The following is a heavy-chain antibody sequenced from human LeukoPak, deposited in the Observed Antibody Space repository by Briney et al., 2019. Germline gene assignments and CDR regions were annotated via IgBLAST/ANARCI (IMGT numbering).Heavy chain of an antibody. J-gene: IGHJ4*02. D-gene: IGHD6-19*01. Sequence: ASVKVSCKASGYTFTGYYMHWVRQAPGQGLEWMGWINPNSGGTNYAQKFQGRVTMTRDTSISTAYMELSRLRSDDTAVYYCARDENSSGWAGDYWGQGTLVTVSS. CDR3: ARDENSSGWAGDY. CDR1: GYTFTGYY. CDR2: INPNSGGT. V-gene: IGHV1-2*02.